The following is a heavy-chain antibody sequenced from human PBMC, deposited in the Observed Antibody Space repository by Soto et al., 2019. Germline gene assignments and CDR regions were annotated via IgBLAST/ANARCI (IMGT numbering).Heavy chain of an antibody. J-gene: IGHJ6*02. Sequence: PGGSLRLSCAASGFTFSSYAMSWVRQAPGKGLEWVSAISGSGGSTYYADSVKGRFTISRDNSKNTLYLQMNSLRAEDTAVYYCAKGHPETTVTSLAYYYYYGMDVWGQGTTVTVSS. CDR3: AKGHPETTVTSLAYYYYYGMDV. D-gene: IGHD4-17*01. CDR2: ISGSGGST. V-gene: IGHV3-23*01. CDR1: GFTFSSYA.